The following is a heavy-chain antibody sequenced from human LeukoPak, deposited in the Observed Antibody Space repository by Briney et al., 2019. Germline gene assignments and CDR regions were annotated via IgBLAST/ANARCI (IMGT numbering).Heavy chain of an antibody. CDR2: IRYDGSNK. V-gene: IGHV3-30*02. Sequence: GGSLRLSCAASGFTFSGSAMHWVRQAPGKGLEWVAFIRYDGSNKYYADSVKGRFTISRDNSKNTLYLQMNSLRAEDTAVYYCAKDGGYSGSYAWDYWGQGTLVTVSS. CDR3: AKDGGYSGSYAWDY. D-gene: IGHD1-26*01. J-gene: IGHJ4*02. CDR1: GFTFSGSA.